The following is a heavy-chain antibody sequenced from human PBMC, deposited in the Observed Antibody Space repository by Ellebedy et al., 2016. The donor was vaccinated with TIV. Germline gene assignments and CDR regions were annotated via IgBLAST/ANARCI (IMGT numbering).Heavy chain of an antibody. Sequence: GESLKISCGASGFSFTSYWMSWIRQAPGKGLEWVSNINQDGSVKYYVDSVRGRFTISRDSAKASLYLEMNSLRAEDTAIYYCARAIYGASYLWGRGTLVTVSS. CDR3: ARAIYGASYL. V-gene: IGHV3-7*03. D-gene: IGHD4-17*01. CDR1: GFSFTSYW. J-gene: IGHJ2*01. CDR2: INQDGSVK.